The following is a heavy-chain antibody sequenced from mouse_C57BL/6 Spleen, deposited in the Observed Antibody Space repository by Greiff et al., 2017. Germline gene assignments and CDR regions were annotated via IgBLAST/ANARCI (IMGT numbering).Heavy chain of an antibody. Sequence: QVQLQQPGAELVKPGASVKMSCKASGYTFTSYWITWVKQRPGQGLEWIGDIYPGSGSTNYNEKFKSKATLTVDTSSSTAYMQLSSLTSEDSAVYYCARSRSNYGGCAMDYWGQGTSVTVSS. D-gene: IGHD2-5*01. CDR1: GYTFTSYW. CDR3: ARSRSNYGGCAMDY. CDR2: IYPGSGST. V-gene: IGHV1-55*01. J-gene: IGHJ4*01.